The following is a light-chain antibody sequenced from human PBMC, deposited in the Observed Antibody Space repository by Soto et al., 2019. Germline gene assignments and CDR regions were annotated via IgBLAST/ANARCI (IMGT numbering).Light chain of an antibody. J-gene: IGLJ1*01. CDR2: TNN. CDR1: NSNVGAGYD. V-gene: IGLV1-40*01. Sequence: QSVLTQPPGLSGTPGQRVTVSCTGSNSNVGAGYDVHWYLQLPGTAPKLLVYTNNNRPSGVPDRFSGSKSGTSASLAITGLQAEDEADYYCQSYDSRLSAYVFGTGTKVTVL. CDR3: QSYDSRLSAYV.